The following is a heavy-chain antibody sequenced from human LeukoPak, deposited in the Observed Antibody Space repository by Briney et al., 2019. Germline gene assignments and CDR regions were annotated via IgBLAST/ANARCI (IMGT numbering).Heavy chain of an antibody. D-gene: IGHD2-15*01. Sequence: PSQTLSLTCAVSGGSISSGGYSWSWIRQPPGKGLEWIGYIYHSGSTYYNPSLKSRVTISVDRSKNQFSLKLSSVTAADTAEYYCARSGQGYYFDYWGQGTLVTVSS. CDR1: GGSISSGGYS. CDR2: IYHSGST. V-gene: IGHV4-30-2*01. CDR3: ARSGQGYYFDY. J-gene: IGHJ4*02.